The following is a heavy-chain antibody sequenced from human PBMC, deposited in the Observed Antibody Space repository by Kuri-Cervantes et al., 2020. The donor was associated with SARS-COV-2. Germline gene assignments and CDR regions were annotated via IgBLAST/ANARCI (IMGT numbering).Heavy chain of an antibody. V-gene: IGHV3-23*01. Sequence: GESLKISCAASGFTFSSYAMSWVRQAPGKGLEWVSAISGSGGSTYYADSVKGRFTISRDNSKNTLYLQMNSLKTEDTAVYYCTRYMFYYYYYMDVWGKGTTVTVSS. CDR1: GFTFSSYA. D-gene: IGHD3-10*02. J-gene: IGHJ6*03. CDR2: ISGSGGST. CDR3: TRYMFYYYYYMDV.